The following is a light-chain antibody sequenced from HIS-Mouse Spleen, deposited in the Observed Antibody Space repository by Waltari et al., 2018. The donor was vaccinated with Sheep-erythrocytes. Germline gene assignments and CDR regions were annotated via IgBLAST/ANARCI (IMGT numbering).Light chain of an antibody. Sequence: EIVLTQSPATLSLSPGYRATLSCRVSQSVSSYLAWYQQKPGQAPRLLIYDASNRATGIPARFSGSGSGTDFTLTISSLEPEDFAVYYCQQRSNWYTFGQGTKLEIK. V-gene: IGKV3-11*01. CDR1: QSVSSY. CDR2: DAS. J-gene: IGKJ2*01. CDR3: QQRSNWYT.